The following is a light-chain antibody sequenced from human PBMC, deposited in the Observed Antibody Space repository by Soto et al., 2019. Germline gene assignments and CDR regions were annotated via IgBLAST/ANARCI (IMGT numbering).Light chain of an antibody. CDR3: CSYAGSSTRYV. J-gene: IGLJ1*01. CDR2: EVS. Sequence: QSALTQPASVSGSPGQSITISCTGTSSDVGSYNLVSWYQQHPGKAPKLMIYEVSKRPSGVSNRFSGSKSGNTASLTISGLPAEDYADYYCCSYAGSSTRYVFGTGTKLTVL. CDR1: SSDVGSYNL. V-gene: IGLV2-23*02.